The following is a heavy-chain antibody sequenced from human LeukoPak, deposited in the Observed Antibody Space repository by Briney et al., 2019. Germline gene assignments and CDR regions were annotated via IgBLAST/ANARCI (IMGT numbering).Heavy chain of an antibody. V-gene: IGHV3-48*04. CDR2: ISQSSDRI. J-gene: IGHJ5*02. CDR1: GFTFGSYS. D-gene: IGHD2-2*01. CDR3: ARDLLNDEGSSYFFDQ. Sequence: GGSLRLSCAASGFTFGSYSMNWVRQAPGKGLEWVSYISQSSDRIYHADSVKGRFTISRDNAKNSLYLQMDSLRVEDTAVYYCARDLLNDEGSSYFFDQWGQGTLVTVAS.